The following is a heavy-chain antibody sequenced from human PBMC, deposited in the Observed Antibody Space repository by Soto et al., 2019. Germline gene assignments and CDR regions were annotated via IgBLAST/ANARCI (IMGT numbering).Heavy chain of an antibody. J-gene: IGHJ4*02. CDR3: ARRGSGSYYDY. Sequence: EVLLLESGGGLVQPGGSLRLSCAASGFTFSSYAMRWVRQAPAKGLEWVSAISGSGDSTYYAGSVMGRFTISGANSKNTLSLQMNSLRAEDTAVYYCARRGSGSYYDYWGQGTLVTVSS. CDR1: GFTFSSYA. CDR2: ISGSGDST. V-gene: IGHV3-23*01. D-gene: IGHD1-26*01.